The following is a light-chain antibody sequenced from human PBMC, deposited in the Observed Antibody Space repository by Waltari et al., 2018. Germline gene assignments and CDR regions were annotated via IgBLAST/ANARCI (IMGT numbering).Light chain of an antibody. J-gene: IGLJ1*01. CDR3: YSAADNNHV. CDR2: KAS. V-gene: IGLV3-27*01. CDR1: VLAKNY. Sequence: SYELTQPSSVSVSPGQTARITCSGDVLAKNYARWFQQKPGQAPVLVIYKASERPSGIPERFSGSSSGTTVTLTISGAQVEDEADYYCYSAADNNHVFGTGTKVTVL.